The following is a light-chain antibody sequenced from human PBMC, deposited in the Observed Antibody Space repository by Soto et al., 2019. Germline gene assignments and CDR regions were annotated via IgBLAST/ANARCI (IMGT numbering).Light chain of an antibody. V-gene: IGKV3-11*01. Sequence: ESCFPHSPVPLSFSPWERCTLSCRASQSVSYYLAWYQQKPGQAPRLLIYDASRRASGVPARFSGSGSGTDFTLTISSREPEDFARYYCQQRNNWTPLTFGQGTRLEI. CDR2: DAS. J-gene: IGKJ5*01. CDR1: QSVSYY. CDR3: QQRNNWTPLT.